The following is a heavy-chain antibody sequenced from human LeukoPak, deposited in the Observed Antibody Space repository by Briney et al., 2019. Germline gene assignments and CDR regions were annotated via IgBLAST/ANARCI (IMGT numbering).Heavy chain of an antibody. D-gene: IGHD6-19*01. J-gene: IGHJ4*02. CDR1: GGSISSYY. V-gene: IGHV4-4*07. CDR3: ARGRRWYSSGWYYFDY. Sequence: SETLSLTCTVSGGSISSYYWSWNRAPAGEGLEWIGRIYTSVSTNYNPSLKSRVTMSVDTSKNQCSLKLSSVTAADTAVYYCARGRRWYSSGWYYFDYWGQGTLVTVSS. CDR2: IYTSVST.